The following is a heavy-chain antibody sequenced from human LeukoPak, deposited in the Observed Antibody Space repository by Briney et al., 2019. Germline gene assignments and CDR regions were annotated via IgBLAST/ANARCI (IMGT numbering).Heavy chain of an antibody. V-gene: IGHV3-53*01. CDR2: IYSGGST. D-gene: IGHD4-11*01. CDR1: GFTVSSNY. J-gene: IGHJ4*02. Sequence: PGGSLRLSCAASGFTVSSNYMSWVRQAPGKGLEWVSVIYSGGSTYYADSVKGRFTISRDNSKNTLYLQMNSLRAEDTALYYCARRGDYSNYYFDYWGQGTLVTVSS. CDR3: ARRGDYSNYYFDY.